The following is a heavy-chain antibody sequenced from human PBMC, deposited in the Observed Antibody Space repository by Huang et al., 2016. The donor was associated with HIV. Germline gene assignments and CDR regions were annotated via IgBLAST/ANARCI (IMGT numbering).Heavy chain of an antibody. D-gene: IGHD1-26*01. CDR1: GYTFTNHD. CDR2: RNPTSGKT. Sequence: QVQLVQSGTEVKTPGASVKVSCKASGYTFTNHDINWVRQATGQGLEWRGWRNPTSGKTGYAQRCQGRVTMTRDTSRATAYMELSSLRSDDTAVYFCARGGGSYLVPVDYWGQGTLIAVSS. V-gene: IGHV1-8*01. J-gene: IGHJ4*02. CDR3: ARGGGSYLVPVDY.